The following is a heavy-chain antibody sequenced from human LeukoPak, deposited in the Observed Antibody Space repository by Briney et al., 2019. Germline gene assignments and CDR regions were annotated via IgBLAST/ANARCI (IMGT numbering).Heavy chain of an antibody. Sequence: GGSLRLSCAASGFTFDDYAMHWVRQAPGKGLEWVSGISWNSGSIGYADSVKGRFTISRDNAKNSLYLQMNSLRAEDTALYYCAKDRQGIAVAGTAFGYWGQGTLVTVSS. D-gene: IGHD6-19*01. CDR1: GFTFDDYA. CDR2: ISWNSGSI. CDR3: AKDRQGIAVAGTAFGY. J-gene: IGHJ4*02. V-gene: IGHV3-9*01.